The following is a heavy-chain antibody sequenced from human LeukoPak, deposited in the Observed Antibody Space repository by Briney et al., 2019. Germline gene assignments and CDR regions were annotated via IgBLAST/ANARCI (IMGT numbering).Heavy chain of an antibody. D-gene: IGHD6-19*01. V-gene: IGHV4-34*01. CDR3: ARGAHSGLNRGGWFDP. Sequence: SETLSLTCAVYGGSFSGYYWSWIRQPPGKGLEWIGEINHSGSTNYNPSLKSRVTISVDTSKNQFSLKLSSVTAADTAVYYGARGAHSGLNRGGWFDPWGQGTLVTVSS. J-gene: IGHJ5*02. CDR1: GGSFSGYY. CDR2: INHSGST.